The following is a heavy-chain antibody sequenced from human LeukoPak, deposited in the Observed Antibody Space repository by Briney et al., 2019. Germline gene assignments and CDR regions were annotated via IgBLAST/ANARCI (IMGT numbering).Heavy chain of an antibody. J-gene: IGHJ4*02. Sequence: SETLSLTCTVSGGSISSGGYYWSWIRQHPGKGLEWIGYIYYSGSTYYNPSLKSRVTISVDTSKNQFSLKLSSVTAADTAVYYCARGRYSGCYFDYWGQGTLVTVSS. V-gene: IGHV4-31*03. D-gene: IGHD5-12*01. CDR3: ARGRYSGCYFDY. CDR1: GGSISSGGYY. CDR2: IYYSGST.